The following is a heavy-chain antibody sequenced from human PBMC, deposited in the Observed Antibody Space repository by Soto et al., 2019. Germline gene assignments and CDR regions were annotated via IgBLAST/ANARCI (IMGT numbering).Heavy chain of an antibody. J-gene: IGHJ5*02. CDR2: IYYSGST. CDR3: AKACDHSSSCLTDP. D-gene: IGHD6-13*01. V-gene: IGHV4-59*08. CDR1: GGSISSYY. Sequence: PSETLSLTCTVSGGSISSYYWSWIRQPPGKGLEWIGYIYYSGSTNYNPSLKSRVTISVDTSKNQFSLKLSSVTAADTAVYYCAKACDHSSSCLTDPWGQGTLVTVSS.